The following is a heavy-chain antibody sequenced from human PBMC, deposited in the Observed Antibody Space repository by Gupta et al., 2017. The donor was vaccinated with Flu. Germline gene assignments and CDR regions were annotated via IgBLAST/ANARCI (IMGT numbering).Heavy chain of an antibody. J-gene: IGHJ6*02. V-gene: IGHV1-69*01. Sequence: QVQLVQSGAEVKKPGSSVKVSCKASGGTFSSYAISWVRQAPGQGLEWMGGIIPIFGTTNYAQKFQGRVTITADESTSTAYMELSSLRSEDTAVYYCARGSLGVYSYGYGSPLEVNYYYGMDVWGQGTTVTVSS. CDR3: ARGSLGVYSYGYGSPLEVNYYYGMDV. CDR2: IIPIFGTT. D-gene: IGHD5-18*01. CDR1: GGTFSSYA.